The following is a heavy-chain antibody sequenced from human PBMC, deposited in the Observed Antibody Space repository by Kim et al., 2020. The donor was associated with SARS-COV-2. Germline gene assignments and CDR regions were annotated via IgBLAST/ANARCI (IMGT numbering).Heavy chain of an antibody. CDR2: IYYSGST. V-gene: IGHV4-59*01. D-gene: IGHD3-22*01. Sequence: SETLSLTCTVSGGSISSYYWSWIRQPPGKGLEWIGYIYYSGSTNYNPSLKSRVTISVDTSKNQFSLKLSSVTAADTAVYYCAGGDYYDSSDGFFDYWGQGTLVTGSS. CDR1: GGSISSYY. CDR3: AGGDYYDSSDGFFDY. J-gene: IGHJ4*02.